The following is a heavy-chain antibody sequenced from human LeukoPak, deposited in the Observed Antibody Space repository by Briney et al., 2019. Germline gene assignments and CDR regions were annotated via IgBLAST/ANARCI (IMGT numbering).Heavy chain of an antibody. V-gene: IGHV1-69*04. D-gene: IGHD2-21*02. CDR1: GGPFSSYA. CDR2: IITIIGIA. CDR3: ARAMPIEGGDGVGFYR. Sequence: ASVKVCCTAAGGPFSSYAISWVRQAPGPGLEWRGRIITIIGIANYAQKFQGRVTITADKSTNTAYMELSSLRSEDTAVYYCARAMPIEGGDGVGFYRWGQGSLVTVS. J-gene: IGHJ5*02.